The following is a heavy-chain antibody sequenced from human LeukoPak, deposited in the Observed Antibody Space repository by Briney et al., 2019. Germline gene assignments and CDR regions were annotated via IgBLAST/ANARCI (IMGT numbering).Heavy chain of an antibody. CDR2: IKQDGSEK. Sequence: PGGSLRLSCAASGFTSSSYWMNWVRQAPGKGLEWVANIKQDGSEKYYVDSVKGRFTISRDNSRDTLYLQMNSLRAEDTAVYYCAKGYYDYVWGSYYFDYWGQGTLVTVSS. CDR1: GFTSSSYW. CDR3: AKGYYDYVWGSYYFDY. V-gene: IGHV3-7*03. D-gene: IGHD3-16*01. J-gene: IGHJ4*02.